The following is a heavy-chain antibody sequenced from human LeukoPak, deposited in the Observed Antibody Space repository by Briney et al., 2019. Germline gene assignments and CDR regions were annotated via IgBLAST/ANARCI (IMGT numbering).Heavy chain of an antibody. Sequence: SETLSLACTVSGGSISSGGHYWSWVRQHPGRGLEWIGYITSSGRTFYNPSLKSRTTMSVDTSKNQFSLRLSSVTAADTAVYSCARVDSDYDFTDYWGQGTLVTVSS. J-gene: IGHJ4*02. V-gene: IGHV4-31*03. D-gene: IGHD4-11*01. CDR3: ARVDSDYDFTDY. CDR2: ITSSGRT. CDR1: GGSISSGGHY.